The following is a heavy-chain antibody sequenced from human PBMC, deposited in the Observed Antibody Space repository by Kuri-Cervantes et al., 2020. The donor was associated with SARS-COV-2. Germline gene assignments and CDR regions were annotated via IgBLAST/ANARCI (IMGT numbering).Heavy chain of an antibody. J-gene: IGHJ3*02. CDR3: ARPGGIVVVPAAMGGAFDI. D-gene: IGHD2-2*01. Sequence: ASVKVSCKASGYTFTSYGISWVRQAPGQGLEWMGWISAYNGSTNYAQKLQGRVTMTTDTSTSTAYMELRSLRSDDTAVYYCARPGGIVVVPAAMGGAFDIWGQGTMVTVSS. CDR2: ISAYNGST. V-gene: IGHV1-18*01. CDR1: GYTFTSYG.